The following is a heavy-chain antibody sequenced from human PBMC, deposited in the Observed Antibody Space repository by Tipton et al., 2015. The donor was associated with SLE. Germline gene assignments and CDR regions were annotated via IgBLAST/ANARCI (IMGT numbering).Heavy chain of an antibody. Sequence: TLSLTCAVSGGSIRSSNWWSWVRQPPGKGLEWIGEIHHSGSTNSNPSLKSRVTISVDKSKNQFSLKLSSVTVADTAVYYCASGWGGGPITVSGVPHPMDVWGQGTTVTVSS. J-gene: IGHJ6*02. CDR2: IHHSGST. CDR3: ASGWGGGPITVSGVPHPMDV. V-gene: IGHV4-4*02. CDR1: GGSIRSSNW. D-gene: IGHD3-3*01.